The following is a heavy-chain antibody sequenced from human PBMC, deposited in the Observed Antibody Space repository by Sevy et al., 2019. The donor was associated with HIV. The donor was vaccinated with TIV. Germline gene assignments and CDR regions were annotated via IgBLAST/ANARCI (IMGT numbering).Heavy chain of an antibody. Sequence: ASVKVSCKASGYTFTNSGISWVRQAPGQGLEWMGWISTYNGNTKYAQKLQGRVTMTTDTSTSTAYMELRSLRSDDMAVYYCARDPRIVGATTNAGFDIWGQGTMVTVSS. J-gene: IGHJ3*02. CDR3: ARDPRIVGATTNAGFDI. D-gene: IGHD1-26*01. CDR1: GYTFTNSG. CDR2: ISTYNGNT. V-gene: IGHV1-18*03.